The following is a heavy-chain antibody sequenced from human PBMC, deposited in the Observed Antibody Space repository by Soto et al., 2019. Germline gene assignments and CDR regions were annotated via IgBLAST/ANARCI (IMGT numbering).Heavy chain of an antibody. V-gene: IGHV3-7*05. D-gene: IGHD5-12*01. J-gene: IGHJ2*01. Sequence: EVQLVESGGGLVQPGGSLRLSCAASGFTFSSYWMSWVRQAPGKGLEWVDNIKQDGSEKYYVDSVKGRFTISRDNVKNSLNLQMNSLRSEDTAVYYWVQSSRDGYNYYVWYFDLWGRGTLVTVSS. CDR3: VQSSRDGYNYYVWYFDL. CDR2: IKQDGSEK. CDR1: GFTFSSYW.